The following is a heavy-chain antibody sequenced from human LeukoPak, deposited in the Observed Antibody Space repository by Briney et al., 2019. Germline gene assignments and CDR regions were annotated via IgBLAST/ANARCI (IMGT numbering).Heavy chain of an antibody. D-gene: IGHD6-19*01. Sequence: PGRSLRLSCAASGFTFSSYGMHWVRQAPGKGLEWVAFIRYDGSNKYYADSVKGRFTIPRDNSNNTLYLQMNSLRAEDTAVYYCAKDATLSGWTGAAFDIWGQGKMVTVSS. CDR2: IRYDGSNK. J-gene: IGHJ3*02. V-gene: IGHV3-30*02. CDR1: GFTFSSYG. CDR3: AKDATLSGWTGAAFDI.